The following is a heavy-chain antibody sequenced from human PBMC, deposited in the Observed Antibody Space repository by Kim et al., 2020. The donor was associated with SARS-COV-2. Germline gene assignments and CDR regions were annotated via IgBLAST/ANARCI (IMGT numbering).Heavy chain of an antibody. Sequence: GGSLRLSCTASGFSFGDYYMNWVRQAPGKGLEWVGFIRRRIDGGTAEYAASVKGRFTISRDDSNGIAYLQMNSLKTEDTAVYYCTRQGIVDKFDYWGQGVVVTVSS. CDR2: IRRRIDGGTA. CDR3: TRQGIVDKFDY. J-gene: IGHJ4*02. D-gene: IGHD3-22*01. CDR1: GFSFGDYY. V-gene: IGHV3-49*04.